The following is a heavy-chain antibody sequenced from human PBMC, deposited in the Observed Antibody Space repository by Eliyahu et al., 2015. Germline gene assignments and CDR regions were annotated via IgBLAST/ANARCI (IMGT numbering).Heavy chain of an antibody. CDR1: GFKIADFF. J-gene: IGHJ4*02. V-gene: IGHV3-49*04. D-gene: IGHD2-2*01. CDR3: TRFPCSSTSCPFEY. CDR2: IEGQAYGGTI. Sequence: EVQLVESGGALVQPGRSLRLSCSASGFKIADFFLNWVRQAPGKPLEWVGLIEGQAYGGTIKYAASVQGRFTISKDDSKNTIYLDMNSLKTDDTAVYYCTRFPCSSTSCPFEYWGQGTLVTVSS.